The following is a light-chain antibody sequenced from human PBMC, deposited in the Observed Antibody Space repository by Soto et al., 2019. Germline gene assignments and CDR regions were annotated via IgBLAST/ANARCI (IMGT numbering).Light chain of an antibody. V-gene: IGKV3-20*01. CDR2: GAS. CDR3: QQYGTSPE. CDR1: QSVSSAY. Sequence: EIVLAQSPGTLSLSPGETATLSCRASQSVSSAYLAWYQQTPGQAPRLLIYGASSRATGISDRFSGSGSGTDFTLTISRLEPEDFAVYYCQQYGTSPEFGQGTRLEIK. J-gene: IGKJ5*01.